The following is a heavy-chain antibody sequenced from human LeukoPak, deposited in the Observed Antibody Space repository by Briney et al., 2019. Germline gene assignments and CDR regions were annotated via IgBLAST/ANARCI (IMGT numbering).Heavy chain of an antibody. D-gene: IGHD6-6*01. J-gene: IGHJ4*02. CDR2: IYHSGST. CDR1: GYSISGGYY. Sequence: PSETLSLTCAVSGYSISGGYYWGWIRQPPGKGLEWIGSIYHSGSTYYNPSLKSRVTISVDTSKNQFSLKLSSVTAADTAVYYCARDLEYSSSSSSAAFDYWGQGTLVTVSP. V-gene: IGHV4-38-2*01. CDR3: ARDLEYSSSSSSAAFDY.